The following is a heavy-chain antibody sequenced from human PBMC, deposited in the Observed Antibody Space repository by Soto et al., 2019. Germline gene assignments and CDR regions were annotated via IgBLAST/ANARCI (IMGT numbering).Heavy chain of an antibody. CDR3: ARVAYDSAWNAYYFDY. CDR1: VGSIRIYY. J-gene: IGHJ4*02. D-gene: IGHD1-1*01. V-gene: IGHV4-59*01. CDR2: RHNSGTT. Sequence: PSETLSLTCSFSVGSIRIYYWGWVRQPPGKGLEWIGYRHNSGTTNYNPALKSRVTISLDTSKNHFSLNLSSVTAADTAVYYCARVAYDSAWNAYYFDYRGQGTLVTDSS.